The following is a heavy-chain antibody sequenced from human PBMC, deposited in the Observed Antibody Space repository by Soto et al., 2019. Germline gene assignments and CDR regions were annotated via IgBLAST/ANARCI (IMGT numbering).Heavy chain of an antibody. D-gene: IGHD5-12*01. CDR3: ARGGRGYSGYEHDY. J-gene: IGHJ4*02. CDR1: GGSISSGGYY. V-gene: IGHV4-31*03. Sequence: SETLSLTCTVSGGSISSGGYYWSCLRQHPGKGLEWIGDIYYRGSTNYNPSLKSRVTISVDTSKNQFSLKVSSVTAADTAVYYCARGGRGYSGYEHDYWGQGTLVTVSS. CDR2: IYYRGST.